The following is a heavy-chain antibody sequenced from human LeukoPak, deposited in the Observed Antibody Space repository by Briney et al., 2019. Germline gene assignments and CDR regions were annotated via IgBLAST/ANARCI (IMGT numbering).Heavy chain of an antibody. CDR1: GYTFTSYG. D-gene: IGHD6-13*01. CDR3: ARDRRIAAAGTVDY. V-gene: IGHV1-18*01. CDR2: ISAYNGNT. Sequence: GASVKVSCKASGYTFTSYGISWVRQAPGQGLEWMGWISAYNGNTNYAQKLQGRVTMTTDTSTSTAYMELRSLRSDDTAVYYCARDRRIAAAGTVDYWGQGTLVTASS. J-gene: IGHJ4*02.